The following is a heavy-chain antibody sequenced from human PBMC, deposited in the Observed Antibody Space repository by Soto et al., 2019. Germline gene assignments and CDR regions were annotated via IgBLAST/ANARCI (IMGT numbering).Heavy chain of an antibody. CDR3: ASSTAGVYVFHD. D-gene: IGHD2-8*01. V-gene: IGHV1-69*02. CDR2: IIPVLGVE. CDR1: GDTFSRST. J-gene: IGHJ4*02. Sequence: QVQLVQSGAEVKNRGSSVKVSCKASGDTFSRSTTTPVRQAPGQRLEWMGRIIPVLGVENHAQNFQGRVTLTADKSTSTAYLELSSLKSEDTAIYYCASSTAGVYVFHDWGQGTLVTVSS.